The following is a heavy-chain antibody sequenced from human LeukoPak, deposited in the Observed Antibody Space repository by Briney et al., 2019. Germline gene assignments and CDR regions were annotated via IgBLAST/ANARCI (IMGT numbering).Heavy chain of an antibody. Sequence: GGSLRLSRAASGFTFSSNSMNWVRQAPGKGLEWVSSISSSTSYIYYADSVKGRFTISRDNAKNSLYLQMNSLRAEDTAVYYCARSYSSHNWFDPWGRGTLVTVSS. CDR2: ISSSTSYI. V-gene: IGHV3-21*01. D-gene: IGHD6-13*01. CDR1: GFTFSSNS. CDR3: ARSYSSHNWFDP. J-gene: IGHJ5*02.